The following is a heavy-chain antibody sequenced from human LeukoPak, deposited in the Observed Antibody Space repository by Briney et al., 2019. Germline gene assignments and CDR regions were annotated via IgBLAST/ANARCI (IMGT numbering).Heavy chain of an antibody. CDR1: GFTFSSYS. J-gene: IGHJ4*02. D-gene: IGHD6-13*01. V-gene: IGHV3-21*01. CDR2: ISSSSSYI. CDR3: ARVEHSSSWYEQYY. Sequence: GGSLRLSCAASGFTFSSYSMNWVRQAPGKGLEWVSSISSSSSYIYYADSVKGRFTISRDNAKNSLYLQMNSLKAEDTAVYYCARVEHSSSWYEQYYWGQGTLVTVSS.